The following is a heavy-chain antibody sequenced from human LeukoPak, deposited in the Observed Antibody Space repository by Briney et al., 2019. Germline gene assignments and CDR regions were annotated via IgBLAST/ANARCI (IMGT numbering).Heavy chain of an antibody. D-gene: IGHD5-12*01. CDR1: GFIVSGKY. J-gene: IGHJ4*02. Sequence: PGGSLRLSCAASGFIVSGKYMSWVRQAPGKGLEWVSVIRSDGSTSYADSVKGRFTISRDNSKNTLYLQMNSLRAEDTAVYYCAKERRGYSGYDPPYYFDYWGQGTLVTVSS. CDR3: AKERRGYSGYDPPYYFDY. V-gene: IGHV3-53*05. CDR2: IRSDGST.